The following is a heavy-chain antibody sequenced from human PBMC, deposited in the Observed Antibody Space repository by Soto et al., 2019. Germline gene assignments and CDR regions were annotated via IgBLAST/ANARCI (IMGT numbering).Heavy chain of an antibody. D-gene: IGHD3-9*01. CDR1: GGSVTSAGYF. CDR2: VYFSGDT. Sequence: SETLSLTCTVSGGSVTSAGYFWGWIRQPPGKGLEWIGSVYFSGDTYSNPSLRSRLAMSVDTSKSQFSLNLTSATAADTAVYYCARHRPAASRYAYYHYMDVWGKGTTVTVSS. J-gene: IGHJ6*03. CDR3: ARHRPAASRYAYYHYMDV. V-gene: IGHV4-39*01.